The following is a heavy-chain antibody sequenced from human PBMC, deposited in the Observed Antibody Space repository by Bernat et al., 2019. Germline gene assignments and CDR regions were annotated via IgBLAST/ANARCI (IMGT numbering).Heavy chain of an antibody. D-gene: IGHD2-15*01. J-gene: IGHJ4*02. CDR1: GFTFSSYA. CDR3: AAGYCSGGSCYSRAY. Sequence: EVQLLESGGGLVQPGGSLRLSCAASGFTFSSYAMSWVRQAPGKGLEWVSAISGSGGSTYYADSVKGRFTISRDNAKNSLYLQMNSLRAEDTAVYYCAAGYCSGGSCYSRAYWGQGTLVTVSS. V-gene: IGHV3-23*01. CDR2: ISGSGGST.